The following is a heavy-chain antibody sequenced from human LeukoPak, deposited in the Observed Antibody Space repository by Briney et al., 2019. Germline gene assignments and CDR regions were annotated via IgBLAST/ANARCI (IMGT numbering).Heavy chain of an antibody. J-gene: IGHJ4*02. CDR1: GGSISSSSYY. Sequence: SETLSLTCTVSGGSISSSSYYCGWIRQAPGKGLEWIGTIFYSGSTYYNPSLKSRVTISVDTSKNQFSLKLSTVTAADTDVFYCARHSNYFDSSGYYLPFDYWGQGTLVTVSS. V-gene: IGHV4-39*01. CDR2: IFYSGST. D-gene: IGHD3-22*01. CDR3: ARHSNYFDSSGYYLPFDY.